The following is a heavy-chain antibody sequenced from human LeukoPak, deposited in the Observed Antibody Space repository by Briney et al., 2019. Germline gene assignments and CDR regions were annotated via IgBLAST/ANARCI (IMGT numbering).Heavy chain of an antibody. D-gene: IGHD6-13*01. J-gene: IGHJ4*02. V-gene: IGHV3-48*01. CDR3: ARLERQLVYTFDY. CDR2: IDARSGIT. CDR1: GFTFTIFG. Sequence: GGSLRLSCAASGFTFTIFGLNWVRQAPGKVPEWVSYIDARSGITYYADSVQGRFTISRDNAQESVFLQMNSLRADDTAVYFCARLERQLVYTFDYWGQGTLVTVPS.